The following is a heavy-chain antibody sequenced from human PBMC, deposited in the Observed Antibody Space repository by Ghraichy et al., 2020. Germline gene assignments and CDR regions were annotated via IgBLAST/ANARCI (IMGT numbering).Heavy chain of an antibody. CDR2: IKQDGSEK. J-gene: IGHJ6*02. CDR3: ARHRSYGMDV. Sequence: GESVNISCAASGFTFSSYWMSWVRQAPGKGLEWVANIKQDGSEKYYVDSVKGRFTISRDNAKNSLYLQMNSLRAEDTAVYYCARHRSYGMDVWGQGTTVTVSS. V-gene: IGHV3-7*01. CDR1: GFTFSSYW.